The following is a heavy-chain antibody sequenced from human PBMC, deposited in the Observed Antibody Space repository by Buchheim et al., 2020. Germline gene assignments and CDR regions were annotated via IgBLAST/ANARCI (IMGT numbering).Heavy chain of an antibody. Sequence: QVQLVESGGGVVQPGRSLRLSCAASGFTFSSYGMHWVRQAPGKGLEWVAVISYDGSNKYYADSVKGRFTISRDNSKNTLYLQMNSLRAEDTAVYYCAKDGVYSNAGYYYYYMDVWGKGTT. CDR2: ISYDGSNK. J-gene: IGHJ6*03. D-gene: IGHD4-11*01. V-gene: IGHV3-30*18. CDR3: AKDGVYSNAGYYYYYMDV. CDR1: GFTFSSYG.